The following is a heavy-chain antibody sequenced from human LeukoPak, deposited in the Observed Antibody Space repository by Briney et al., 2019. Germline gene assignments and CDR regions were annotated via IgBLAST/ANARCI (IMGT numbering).Heavy chain of an antibody. J-gene: IGHJ3*02. Sequence: PSETLSLTCAVYGGSFSGYYWSWIRQPPGKGLEWIGEINHSGITNYNPSLKSRVTISVDTSKNQFSLKLSSVTAADTAVYYCARARIRGAFDIWGQGTMVTVSS. CDR3: ARARIRGAFDI. CDR2: INHSGIT. V-gene: IGHV4-34*01. CDR1: GGSFSGYY. D-gene: IGHD3-10*01.